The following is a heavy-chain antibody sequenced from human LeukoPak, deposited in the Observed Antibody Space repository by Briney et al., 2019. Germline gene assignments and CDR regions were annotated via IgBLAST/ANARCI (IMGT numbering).Heavy chain of an antibody. V-gene: IGHV4-39*01. Sequence: SETLSFTCAVSGDSISSGTYYWGWIRQSPGKGLEWIGTIYYTESTYYNPSLKSRVTISVDTSKNQFSLKLSSVTAADTAVYYCARQFLLYYFDFWGQGTLVTVSS. D-gene: IGHD2/OR15-2a*01. CDR2: IYYTEST. J-gene: IGHJ4*02. CDR3: ARQFLLYYFDF. CDR1: GDSISSGTYY.